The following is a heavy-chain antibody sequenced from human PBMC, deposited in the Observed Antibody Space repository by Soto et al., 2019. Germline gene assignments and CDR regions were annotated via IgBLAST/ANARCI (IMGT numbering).Heavy chain of an antibody. CDR1: GYSFTSYW. CDR2: IYSGDSDT. D-gene: IGHD1-7*01. V-gene: IGHV5-51*01. J-gene: IGHJ6*02. CDR3: ARHVGLELPYHYVMDV. Sequence: EVQLVQSGAEVKKRGESLKISCKGSGYSFTSYWIGWVRQMPGKGLEWVGIIYSGDSDTRYSPSFQGQVTISADKSISNAYLQWSSLKAAYTAMYYCARHVGLELPYHYVMDVWGQGTTVTLSS.